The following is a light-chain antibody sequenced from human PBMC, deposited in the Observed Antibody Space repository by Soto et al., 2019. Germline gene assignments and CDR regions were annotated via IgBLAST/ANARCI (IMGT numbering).Light chain of an antibody. Sequence: QSALTQPASVSGSPGQSITISCTGTGSDVGGYNYVSWYQQHPGKAPQLIIYEVSNRPSGVSNRFSGSKSGNTASLTISGLQAEDEGDYYCQSYDNTLSARYVFGTGTKLTVL. CDR1: GSDVGGYNY. CDR2: EVS. V-gene: IGLV2-14*01. J-gene: IGLJ1*01. CDR3: QSYDNTLSARYV.